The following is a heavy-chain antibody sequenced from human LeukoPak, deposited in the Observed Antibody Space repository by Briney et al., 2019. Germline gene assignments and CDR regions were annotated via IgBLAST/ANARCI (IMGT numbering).Heavy chain of an antibody. CDR2: FSGSSTTT. CDR3: ARGVKWFGELGYFDY. D-gene: IGHD3-10*01. Sequence: GGSLRLSCAASGFTFSDYTMNWVRQAPGKGLEWVSYFSGSSTTTYYVDSVKGRFTISRDNDKNSLYLQMTSLRAEDTAVYYCARGVKWFGELGYFDYWGQGTLVTVSS. CDR1: GFTFSDYT. V-gene: IGHV3-48*01. J-gene: IGHJ4*02.